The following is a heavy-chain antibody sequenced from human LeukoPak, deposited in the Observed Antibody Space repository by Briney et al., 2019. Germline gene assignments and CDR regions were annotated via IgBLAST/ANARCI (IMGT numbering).Heavy chain of an antibody. D-gene: IGHD3-3*01. V-gene: IGHV4-59*06. CDR3: ARDLSVTRSPSITIFGVVIGHAFDI. CDR1: GGSISSYY. J-gene: IGHJ3*02. Sequence: SETLSLTCTVSGGSISSYYWSWIRQHPGKGLEWIGYIYYSGSTYYNPSLKSRVTISVDTSKNQFSLKLSSVTAADTAVYYCARDLSVTRSPSITIFGVVIGHAFDIWGQGTMVTVSS. CDR2: IYYSGST.